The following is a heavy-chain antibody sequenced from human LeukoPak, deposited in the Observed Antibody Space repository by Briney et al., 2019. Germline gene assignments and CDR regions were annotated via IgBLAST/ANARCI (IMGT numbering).Heavy chain of an antibody. V-gene: IGHV4-39*01. CDR2: IYYSGST. CDR3: ARGPYNSGWYNSMYYLDY. Sequence: SETLSLTCTVSGGSTSSRSYFWGWFRHPPGKGLEWIGRIYYSGSTYYNPSLKSRVTISVDTSKNQFSLKLTSVTAADTAVYYCARGPYNSGWYNSMYYLDYWGQGTLVTVSS. J-gene: IGHJ4*02. D-gene: IGHD6-19*01. CDR1: GGSTSSRSYF.